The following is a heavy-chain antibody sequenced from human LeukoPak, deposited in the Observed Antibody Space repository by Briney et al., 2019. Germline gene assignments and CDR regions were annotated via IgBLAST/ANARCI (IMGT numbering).Heavy chain of an antibody. J-gene: IGHJ5*02. CDR2: ISSSSSYI. D-gene: IGHD6-13*01. Sequence: PGGSLRLSCPASGFTFSSYSMNWVRQAPGKGLEWVSSISSSSSYIYYADSVKGRFTISRGNAKNSLYLQMNSLRAEDTAVYYCAVNIAAAGTLPYHNWFDPWGQGTLVTVSS. CDR1: GFTFSSYS. V-gene: IGHV3-21*01. CDR3: AVNIAAAGTLPYHNWFDP.